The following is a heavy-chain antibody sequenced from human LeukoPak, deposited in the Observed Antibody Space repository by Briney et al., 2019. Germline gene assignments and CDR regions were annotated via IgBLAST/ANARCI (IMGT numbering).Heavy chain of an antibody. CDR3: ARDGFVGDYGDFDY. V-gene: IGHV4-59*01. J-gene: IGHJ4*02. D-gene: IGHD4-17*01. CDR2: IYYSGST. Sequence: PSETLSLTCTVSGGSISSYYWSWIRQPPGKGLEWIGYIYYSGSTYYNPSLKSRVTISVDTSKNQFSLKLSSVTAADTAVYYCARDGFVGDYGDFDYWGQGTLVTVSS. CDR1: GGSISSYY.